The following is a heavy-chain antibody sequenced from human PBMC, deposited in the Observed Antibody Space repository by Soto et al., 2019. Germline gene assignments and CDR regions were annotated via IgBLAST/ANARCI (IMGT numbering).Heavy chain of an antibody. V-gene: IGHV3-11*05. CDR3: ARIVGARLNDY. CDR1: GFTFNDYY. D-gene: IGHD1-26*01. J-gene: IGHJ4*02. Sequence: QVQLVESGGGLVKPGGSLRLYCAASGFTFNDYYMTWFRQAPGKGLEWVSCISTTGSYTNYADSVKGRFTVSRDNANNAMYLQMNSLRDEDTAVYYCARIVGARLNDYWGQGTLVTVSS. CDR2: ISTTGSYT.